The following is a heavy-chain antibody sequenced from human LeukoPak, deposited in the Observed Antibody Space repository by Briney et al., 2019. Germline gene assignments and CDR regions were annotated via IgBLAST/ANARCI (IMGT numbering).Heavy chain of an antibody. J-gene: IGHJ4*02. Sequence: LETLSHTRVVYLGSFSGYFWSWIRQPPGKGVEWMGQIYHSRSTNYNPSLKSRVTISVDTSRDQFSLKLSSVTAADTAVYSCARGSSSWYIQELFYFDYWGQVTLVTVSS. D-gene: IGHD6-13*01. V-gene: IGHV4-34*01. CDR3: ARGSSSWYIQELFYFDY. CDR2: IYHSRST. CDR1: LGSFSGYF.